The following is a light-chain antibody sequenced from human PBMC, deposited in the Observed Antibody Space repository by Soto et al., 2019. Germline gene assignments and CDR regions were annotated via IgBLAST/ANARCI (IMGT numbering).Light chain of an antibody. CDR3: CSYPGIRLFLF. V-gene: IGLV2-23*02. CDR1: SSNVGSYNL. Sequence: QSALTQPASVSGSPGQSITISCTGTSSNVGSYNLVSWYQQHPGKAPKLIIYGVNKRPSGVSNSFSASKSGNTASLTISALQAENEADNYGCSYPGIRLFLFFGPGPKVT. J-gene: IGLJ1*01. CDR2: GVN.